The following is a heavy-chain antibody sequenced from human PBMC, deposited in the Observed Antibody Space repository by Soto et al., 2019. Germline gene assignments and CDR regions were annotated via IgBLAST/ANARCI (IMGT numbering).Heavy chain of an antibody. Sequence: QVQLVQSGAEVLKPGSSVKLSCKTSGDTFDTFAISWVRQAPGQGLEWMGGIIPIFRTPDYTQKFQGRVTXTXDXXTRTADMELSSLRSEDTAVYYCARDKGRGQLGGNYYYALDVWGQGTTVTVSS. V-gene: IGHV1-69*05. D-gene: IGHD1-1*01. CDR1: GDTFDTFA. CDR2: IIPIFRTP. CDR3: ARDKGRGQLGGNYYYALDV. J-gene: IGHJ6*02.